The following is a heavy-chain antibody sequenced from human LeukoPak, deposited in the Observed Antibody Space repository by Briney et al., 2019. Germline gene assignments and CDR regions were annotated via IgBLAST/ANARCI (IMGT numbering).Heavy chain of an antibody. CDR3: ARDRYYGSGSYPGY. V-gene: IGHV3-48*02. Sequence: GGPLRLSCAASGFTFSSYSMNWVRQAPGKGLEWVSYISSSSSTIYYADSVKGRFTISRDNAKNSLYLQMNSLRDEDTAVYYCARDRYYGSGSYPGYWGQGTLVTVSS. D-gene: IGHD3-10*01. CDR1: GFTFSSYS. CDR2: ISSSSSTI. J-gene: IGHJ4*02.